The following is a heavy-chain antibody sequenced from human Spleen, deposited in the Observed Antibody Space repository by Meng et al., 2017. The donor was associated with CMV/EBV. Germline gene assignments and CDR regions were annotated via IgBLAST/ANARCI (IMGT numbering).Heavy chain of an antibody. CDR2: VSYNGSNK. D-gene: IGHD2-15*01. CDR1: FSSYA. J-gene: IGHJ4*02. V-gene: IGHV3-30*04. Sequence: FSSYAVNWVSQGPGKGLEWVAIVSYNGSNKYYADSVKGRFTISRDNAKNSLYLQMNSLRAEDTAVYYCARDGESGYCSGGSCCPFDYWGQGTLVTVSS. CDR3: ARDGESGYCSGGSCCPFDY.